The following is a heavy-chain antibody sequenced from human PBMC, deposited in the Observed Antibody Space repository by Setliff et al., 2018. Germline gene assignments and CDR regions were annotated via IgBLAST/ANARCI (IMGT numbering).Heavy chain of an antibody. CDR3: ARRGERFFNWFDP. CDR1: GYSFTDYW. V-gene: IGHV5-51*01. D-gene: IGHD2-21*01. Sequence: GGSLKISLNGSGYSFTDYWIAWVRQTPGKGLEWMGTIYPGNADTRYSPSFQGPVTLPTDTSINPAFLQCNNLKASDTAVYYCARRGERFFNWFDPWGQGTLVTVSS. J-gene: IGHJ5*02. CDR2: IYPGNADT.